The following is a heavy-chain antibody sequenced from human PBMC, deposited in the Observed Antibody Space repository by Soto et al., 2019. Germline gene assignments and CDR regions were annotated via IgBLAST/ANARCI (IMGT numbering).Heavy chain of an antibody. J-gene: IGHJ4*01. CDR1: GSTSTNYA. CDR3: AKGHYYVNFGNWVENQAFDY. D-gene: IGHD3-10*02. Sequence: HPSVSLRLSCAASGSTSTNYALHWVRPAPGKGLEWVSSISGGGTGTYSADSVKGRFTISSDKSRNTVYLQMSSIRAEDTAVYCGAKGHYYVNFGNWVENQAFDYWGQGNQVTVSS. V-gene: IGHV3-23*01. CDR2: ISGGGTGT.